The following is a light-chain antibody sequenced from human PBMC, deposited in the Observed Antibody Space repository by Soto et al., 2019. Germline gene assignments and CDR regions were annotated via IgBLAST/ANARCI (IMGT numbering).Light chain of an antibody. CDR3: QQYNSYWT. CDR1: QSISSW. V-gene: IGKV1-5*03. CDR2: KAS. J-gene: IGKJ1*01. Sequence: DIQMTQSPSTLSASVGDRVTITCRASQSISSWLAWYQQKPGKAPKLLIYKASSLESGVPSRFSGSGSGTEFTPTISSLQPDDFATCYCQQYNSYWTFGQGTKVEIK.